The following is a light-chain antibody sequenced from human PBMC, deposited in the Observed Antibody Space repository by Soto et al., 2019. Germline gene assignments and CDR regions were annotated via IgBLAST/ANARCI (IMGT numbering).Light chain of an antibody. Sequence: EIVLTQSPGTLSLSPGERATLSCRASQSVSSSCLAWYQQRPGKAPRLLIYGASSRATGIPDRFGGSGSGTDFNLTIRRLEPEDSAVYFCQQYGSSWTFGQGTKVDIK. CDR2: GAS. CDR1: QSVSSSC. V-gene: IGKV3-20*01. CDR3: QQYGSSWT. J-gene: IGKJ1*01.